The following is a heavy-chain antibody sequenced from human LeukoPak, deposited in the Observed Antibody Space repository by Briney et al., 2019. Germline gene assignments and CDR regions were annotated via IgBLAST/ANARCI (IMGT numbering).Heavy chain of an antibody. D-gene: IGHD4-17*01. V-gene: IGHV3-15*01. J-gene: IGHJ4*02. CDR1: GFTFSNAW. CDR2: IKSKTDGGTT. CDR3: TTPTDSGDYGY. Sequence: GGSLRLSCAASGFTFSNAWMSWVRQAPGKGLEWVGRIKSKTDGGTTDYAAPVKGRFTISRDDSKNTLYPQMNGLKTEDTAVYYCTTPTDSGDYGYWGQGTLVTVSS.